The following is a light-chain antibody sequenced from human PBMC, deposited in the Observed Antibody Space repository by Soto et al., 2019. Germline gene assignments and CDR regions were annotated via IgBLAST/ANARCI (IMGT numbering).Light chain of an antibody. CDR3: SSYAGSNNFV. CDR1: SSDVGGYNY. V-gene: IGLV2-8*01. Sequence: QSVLTQPPSASGSPGQSVTLSCTGTSSDVGGYNYVSWYQQYPGKAPKLMIYEVSKRPSGVPDRFSGSKSGNTASLTVSGLQAEHEDDYYCSSYAGSNNFVFGTGTKVTVL. CDR2: EVS. J-gene: IGLJ1*01.